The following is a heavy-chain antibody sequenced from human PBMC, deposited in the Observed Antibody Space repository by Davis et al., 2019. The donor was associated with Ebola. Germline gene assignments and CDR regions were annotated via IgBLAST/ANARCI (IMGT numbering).Heavy chain of an antibody. J-gene: IGHJ5*02. CDR1: GYSFSNYW. Sequence: GGSLRLSCKGSGYSFSNYWIGWVRQMPGKGLEWMGIIYPGDSDTRYSPSFQGQVIISADKSISTVYLQWRSLKTSDTAIYYCARHGDYGDYVPHDWFDPWGQGTLVTVSS. V-gene: IGHV5-51*01. CDR3: ARHGDYGDYVPHDWFDP. CDR2: IYPGDSDT. D-gene: IGHD4-17*01.